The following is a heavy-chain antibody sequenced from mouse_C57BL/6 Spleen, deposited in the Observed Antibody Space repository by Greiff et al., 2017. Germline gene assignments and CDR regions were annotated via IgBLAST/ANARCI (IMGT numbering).Heavy chain of an antibody. V-gene: IGHV5-2*01. CDR1: EYEFPSHD. J-gene: IGHJ3*01. Sequence: EVMLVESGGGLVQPGESLKLSCESYEYEFPSHDMSWVRKTPEKRLELVAAINSDGGSTYYPDTMAGRFNISRDNTKTTLYLQMSSLRSEDTALYYCERQNDYGFAYWGQGTLVTVSA. CDR3: ERQNDYGFAY. D-gene: IGHD2-4*01. CDR2: INSDGGST.